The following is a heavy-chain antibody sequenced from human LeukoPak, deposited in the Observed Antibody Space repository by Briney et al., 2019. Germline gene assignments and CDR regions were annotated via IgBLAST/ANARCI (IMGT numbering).Heavy chain of an antibody. CDR2: ISTYNGDT. Sequence: ASVKVSCKTSGYTFSTYGISWVRQAPGQGLEWMGWISTYNGDTNYAQQFQGRVTMTTDTSTTTAYMELRTLISDDTAIYYCARGTSYLDPWGQGTLVTVSS. V-gene: IGHV1-18*01. J-gene: IGHJ5*02. D-gene: IGHD3-16*01. CDR1: GYTFSTYG. CDR3: ARGTSYLDP.